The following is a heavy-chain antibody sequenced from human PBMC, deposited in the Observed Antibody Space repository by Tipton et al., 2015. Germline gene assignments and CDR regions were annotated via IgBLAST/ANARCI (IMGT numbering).Heavy chain of an antibody. CDR2: ISSYSVTI. Sequence: GSLRLSCAASGFTFSDYSMNWVRQSPGKGLEWVSYISSYSVTIYYADSVKGRFTISRDNAENSLYLQMNSLRDEDTAVYYCSGDSSPSVGYFDSWGQGTLVTVSS. J-gene: IGHJ4*02. D-gene: IGHD6-6*01. CDR3: SGDSSPSVGYFDS. CDR1: GFTFSDYS. V-gene: IGHV3-48*02.